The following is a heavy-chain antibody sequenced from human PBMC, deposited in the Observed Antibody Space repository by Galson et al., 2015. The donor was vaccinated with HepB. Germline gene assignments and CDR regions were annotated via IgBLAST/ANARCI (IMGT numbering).Heavy chain of an antibody. V-gene: IGHV3-7*03. CDR2: IKQDGSEK. CDR3: ARGSVGATDYFDY. D-gene: IGHD1-26*01. CDR1: GFTFSSYW. J-gene: IGHJ4*02. Sequence: SLRLSCAASGFTFSSYWMRWVRQAPGKGLEWVANIKQDGSEKYYVDSVKGRFTISRDNAKNALYLQMNSLRAEDTAVYYCARGSVGATDYFDYWGQGTLVTVSS.